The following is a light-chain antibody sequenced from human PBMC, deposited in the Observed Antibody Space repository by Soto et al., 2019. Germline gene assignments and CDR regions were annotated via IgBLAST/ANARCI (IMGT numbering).Light chain of an antibody. CDR1: QSISRQ. V-gene: IGKV1-5*03. Sequence: DIQMTQSPSTLSASVGDRASITCRASQSISRQLVWYQQKPGKAPNLLIYQVSNLETGVPSRFTGSGSGTEFTLTISSLQHDDVASYYCLQYQSYWTFGQGTKVEVK. J-gene: IGKJ1*01. CDR2: QVS. CDR3: LQYQSYWT.